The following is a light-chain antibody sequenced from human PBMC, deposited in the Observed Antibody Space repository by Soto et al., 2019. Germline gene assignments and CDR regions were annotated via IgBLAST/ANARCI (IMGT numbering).Light chain of an antibody. CDR2: DVS. V-gene: IGLV2-14*01. J-gene: IGLJ1*01. CDR1: SSDVGGYNY. CDR3: HSYTSSWTLNYD. Sequence: QSVRSQPASVSGSPGLAITISCTRTSSDVGGYNYVSWYQQHPGKAPKLMIYDVSNRPSGVSNRFSGSKSGNTASLTISGLQAEDQAEYYCHSYTSSWTLNYDFGTGTKVPVL.